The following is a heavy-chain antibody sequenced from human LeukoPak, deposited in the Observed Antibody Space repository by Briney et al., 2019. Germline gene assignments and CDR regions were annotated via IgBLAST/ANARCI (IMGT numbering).Heavy chain of an antibody. CDR1: GFTFSSYS. D-gene: IGHD6-13*01. V-gene: IGHV3-21*01. CDR3: ASNIAAAGTDY. Sequence: GGSLRLSCAASGFTFSSYSMNWVRQAPGKGLEWVSSISSSGSYIYYADSVKGRFTISRDNAKNSLYLQMNSLRAEDTAVYYCASNIAAAGTDYWGQGTLVTVSS. J-gene: IGHJ4*02. CDR2: ISSSGSYI.